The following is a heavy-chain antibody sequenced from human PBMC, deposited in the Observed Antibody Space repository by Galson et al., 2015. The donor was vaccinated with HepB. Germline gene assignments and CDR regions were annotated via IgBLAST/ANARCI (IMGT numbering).Heavy chain of an antibody. Sequence: SVKVSCKASGGTFSSYAISWVRQAPGQGLEWMGRIVPVLDVANYAQSFQGRGTITADKSTNTAYMELSRLRSEDTAVYYCARARDAGTYLYYYYGMDVWGQGTTVTVSS. J-gene: IGHJ6*02. CDR1: GGTFSSYA. V-gene: IGHV1-69*04. CDR3: ARARDAGTYLYYYYGMDV. CDR2: IVPVLDVA. D-gene: IGHD1-26*01.